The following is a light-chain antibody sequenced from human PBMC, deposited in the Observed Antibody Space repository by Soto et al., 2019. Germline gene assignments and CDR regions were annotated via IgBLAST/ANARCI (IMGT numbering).Light chain of an antibody. V-gene: IGLV1-44*01. CDR3: AAWDDSLNGSRV. J-gene: IGLJ2*01. CDR2: SNN. Sequence: QSVLTQPPSASGTPGQRVTISCSGSSSNIGSNTVNWYQQLPGTAPKLLIYSNNQRPSGVPARFSGSESGTSASRAISGLQSEEEADYYCAAWDDSLNGSRVFGGGTQLTVL. CDR1: SSNIGSNT.